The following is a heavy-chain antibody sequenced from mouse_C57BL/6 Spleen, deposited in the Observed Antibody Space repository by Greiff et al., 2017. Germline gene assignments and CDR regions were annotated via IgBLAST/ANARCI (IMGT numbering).Heavy chain of an antibody. Sequence: QVQLQQPGAELVRPGSSVKLSCKASGYTFTSYWMDWVKQRPGQGLEWIGNIYPSDSETHYNQKFKDKATLTVDKSSSTAYMQLSSLTSEDSAVYYCARGWDYGRFDYWGQGTTLTVSS. CDR3: ARGWDYGRFDY. CDR2: IYPSDSET. D-gene: IGHD1-1*01. J-gene: IGHJ2*01. V-gene: IGHV1-61*01. CDR1: GYTFTSYW.